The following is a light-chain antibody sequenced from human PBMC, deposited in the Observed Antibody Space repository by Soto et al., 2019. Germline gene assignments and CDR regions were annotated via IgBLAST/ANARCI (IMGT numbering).Light chain of an antibody. Sequence: EIVLTQSPATLSLSPGERSTLSCRASQSVSSYLAWYQQKPGQAPSLLIYDASNRATGIPARFSGSGSGTDFPLTISSLEPEDFEVYYCQQRSNWQLTFGGGTKVEIK. CDR2: DAS. J-gene: IGKJ4*01. CDR3: QQRSNWQLT. V-gene: IGKV3-11*01. CDR1: QSVSSY.